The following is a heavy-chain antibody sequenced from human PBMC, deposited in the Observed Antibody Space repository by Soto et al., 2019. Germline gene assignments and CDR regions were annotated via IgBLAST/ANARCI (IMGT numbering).Heavy chain of an antibody. Sequence: QVQLQESGPGLVKPSQTLSLTCTVSGGSVNSGPYDWSWIRQHPGKGLEGIGYRYYRGTSYYNPSHKSRVNISADTSQNQFTLSVNSVTAADTDDNYCVASRACDSFDLWGQGTMVTVSS. V-gene: IGHV4-31*03. CDR1: GGSVNSGPYD. D-gene: IGHD1-26*01. CDR2: RYYRGTS. CDR3: VASRACDSFDL. J-gene: IGHJ3*01.